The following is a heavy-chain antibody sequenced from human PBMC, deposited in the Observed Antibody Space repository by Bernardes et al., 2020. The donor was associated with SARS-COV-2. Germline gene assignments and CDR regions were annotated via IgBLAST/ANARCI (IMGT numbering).Heavy chain of an antibody. CDR1: GFTFSSYA. V-gene: IGHV3-23*01. J-gene: IGHJ4*02. CDR3: AKASGSGWFLQYFAN. CDR2: ISIGGSST. Sequence: GGSLRLSCAASGFTFSSYAMSWVRQAPGKGLEWVSTISIGGSSTFYADSVKGRFIISRDNLKNMLYLEMTSLRAEDTAIYYCAKASGSGWFLQYFANWGQGTLVTVSS. D-gene: IGHD6-19*01.